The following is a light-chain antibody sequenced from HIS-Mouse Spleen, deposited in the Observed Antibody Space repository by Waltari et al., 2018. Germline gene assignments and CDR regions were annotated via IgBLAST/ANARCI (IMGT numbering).Light chain of an antibody. CDR1: ALPKNY. V-gene: IGLV3-10*01. J-gene: IGLJ2*01. Sequence: SYELTQPPSVSVSPGQTARITCSGDALPKNYAYSYQQKSGQAPGLVIYEDSKRPSGIPERFSGSSSGTMATLTISGAQVEDEADYYCYSTDSSGNHRVFGGGTKLTVL. CDR2: EDS. CDR3: YSTDSSGNHRV.